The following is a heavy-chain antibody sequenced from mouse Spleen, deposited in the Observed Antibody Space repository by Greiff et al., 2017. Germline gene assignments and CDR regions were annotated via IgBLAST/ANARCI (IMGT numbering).Heavy chain of an antibody. CDR3: ARDGNYSAWFAY. CDR2: IWSGGST. D-gene: IGHD2-1*01. V-gene: IGHV2-4-1*01. Sequence: QVQLKQSGPGLVQPSQSLSITCTVSGFSLTSYGVHWVRQSPGKGLEWLGVIWSGGSTDYNAAFISRLSISKDNSKSQVFFKMNSLQADDTAIYYCARDGNYSAWFAYWGQGTLVTVSA. CDR1: GFSLTSYG. J-gene: IGHJ3*01.